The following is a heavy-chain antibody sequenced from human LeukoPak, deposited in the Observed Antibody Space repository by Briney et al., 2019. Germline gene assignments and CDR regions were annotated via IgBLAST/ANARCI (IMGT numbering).Heavy chain of an antibody. CDR3: ARGAFD. CDR1: GFTVSSNY. V-gene: IGHV3-66*01. CDR2: MYNTGSA. Sequence: GGSLRLSCAASGFTVSSNYMNWVRQAPGEDLEWVSVMYNTGSAYYADSVKGRFTISRDTSKNMFYLQMTNLRVDDTAVYYCARGAFDWGQGTLVTVSS. J-gene: IGHJ4*02. D-gene: IGHD3-16*01.